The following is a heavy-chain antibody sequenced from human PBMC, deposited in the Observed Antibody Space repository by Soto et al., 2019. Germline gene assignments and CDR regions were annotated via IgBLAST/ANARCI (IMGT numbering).Heavy chain of an antibody. Sequence: GGSLRLSCAASGFTVSDSYMSWVRQAPAKGLESVSVIYSDGDTYYADSVKGRFTISRDNSKNSLHLQMNRLRAEDTAVYCGARASCWSGISCTHDYWGQGTLVTVSS. CDR2: IYSDGDT. J-gene: IGHJ4*02. D-gene: IGHD2-15*01. CDR3: ARASCWSGISCTHDY. V-gene: IGHV3-53*01. CDR1: GFTVSDSY.